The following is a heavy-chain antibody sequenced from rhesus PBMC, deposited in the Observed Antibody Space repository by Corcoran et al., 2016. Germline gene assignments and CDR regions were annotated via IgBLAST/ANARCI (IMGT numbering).Heavy chain of an antibody. J-gene: IGHJ5-1*01. Sequence: EVQLVESGGGLVQPGGSLRLSCAASGFTFSLYGIPWVRQAPGKGLEWAAGISADGRNKYYADSVKDRFTISRDNSNNILYLQMNNLKLEDTAVYYCTRFDVWGPGVVVTVSS. CDR1: GFTFSLYG. V-gene: IGHV3-54*02. CDR2: ISADGRNK. CDR3: TRFDV.